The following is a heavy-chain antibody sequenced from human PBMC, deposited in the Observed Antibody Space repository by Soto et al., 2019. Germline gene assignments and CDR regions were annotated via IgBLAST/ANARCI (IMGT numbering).Heavy chain of an antibody. D-gene: IGHD2-15*01. Sequence: SETLSLTCTVSGGSISSSSYYWGWIRQPPGKGLEWIGSIYYSGSTYYNPSLKSRVTISVDTSKNQFSLKLSSVTAADTAVYYCARHAGYCSGGSCYPAQYYYYGMDVWGQGTTVTVSS. CDR2: IYYSGST. CDR3: ARHAGYCSGGSCYPAQYYYYGMDV. J-gene: IGHJ6*02. CDR1: GGSISSSSYY. V-gene: IGHV4-39*01.